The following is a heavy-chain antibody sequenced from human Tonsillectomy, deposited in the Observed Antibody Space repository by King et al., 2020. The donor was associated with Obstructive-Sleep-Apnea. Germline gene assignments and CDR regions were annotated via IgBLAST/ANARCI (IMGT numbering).Heavy chain of an antibody. Sequence: QLQESGPGLVKPSATLSLTCTVSGGSISSSSYYWGWIRQPPGKGLEWIGTIFFSGTTYYNPSLRSRVAISVETSKNQFSLRLLSVTAADTAVYYCASSIRYSSGWPSFDYWGQGTLVTVSS. CDR2: IFFSGTT. J-gene: IGHJ4*02. D-gene: IGHD6-25*01. CDR3: ASSIRYSSGWPSFDY. V-gene: IGHV4-39*07. CDR1: GGSISSSSYY.